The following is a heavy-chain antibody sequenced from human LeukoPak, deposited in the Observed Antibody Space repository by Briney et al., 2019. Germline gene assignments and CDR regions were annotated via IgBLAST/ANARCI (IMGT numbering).Heavy chain of an antibody. CDR2: SSGSGGRT. CDR1: GFTFTSYA. Sequence: GGSLRLSCAASGFTFTSYAMSWVRQAPGKGLEWVSTSSGSGGRTYYADSVKGRFTISRDNSKSTLSLQMNSLRAEDTAVYYFAKDSTARYDSSGYYSYFDYWGQGTLVTVSS. CDR3: AKDSTARYDSSGYYSYFDY. V-gene: IGHV3-23*01. D-gene: IGHD3-22*01. J-gene: IGHJ4*02.